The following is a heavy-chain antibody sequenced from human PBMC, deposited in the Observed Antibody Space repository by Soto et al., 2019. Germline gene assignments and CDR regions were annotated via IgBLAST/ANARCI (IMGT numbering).Heavy chain of an antibody. CDR2: IYYSGSS. Sequence: QVQLQESGPGLVKPSQTLSLTCTVSGGSISSGGYYWSWIRQHPGKGLEWIGYIYYSGSSYYNPSLKSGVTLSVDTSKNQFSLRLSSVTAADTAGYYCARVCGGDCPHGMHVWGQGTTVTVSS. CDR3: ARVCGGDCPHGMHV. D-gene: IGHD2-21*02. V-gene: IGHV4-31*03. J-gene: IGHJ6*02. CDR1: GGSISSGGYY.